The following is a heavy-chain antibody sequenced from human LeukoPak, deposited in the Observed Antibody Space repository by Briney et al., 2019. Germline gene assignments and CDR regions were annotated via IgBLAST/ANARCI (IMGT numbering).Heavy chain of an antibody. J-gene: IGHJ4*02. D-gene: IGHD2-15*01. CDR3: ARAPSSVVAAPGYFDY. CDR1: GFTFSDYY. Sequence: PGGSLRLSCAASGFTFSDYYMSWIRQAPGKGLEWVSYISSSGSTIYYADSVKGRFTISRDNAKNSLYLQMNSLRAEDTAVYYCARAPSSVVAAPGYFDYWGQGTLVTVSS. CDR2: ISSSGSTI. V-gene: IGHV3-11*01.